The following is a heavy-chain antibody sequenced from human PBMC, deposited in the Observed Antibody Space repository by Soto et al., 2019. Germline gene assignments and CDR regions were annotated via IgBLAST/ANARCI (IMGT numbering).Heavy chain of an antibody. D-gene: IGHD3-16*01. J-gene: IGHJ3*01. CDR2: ITGNSARI. Sequence: EVPLLQSGGGVVQPGGSLRLSCAASDSTIRRYAMSWVRQAPGKGLEWVSGITGNSARIYYADSVRGRFTISRDNSKNTLYLQMDTLRAEDTAIYYCAKNGDFDYDAFDVWGQGTVVTVSS. V-gene: IGHV3-23*01. CDR3: AKNGDFDYDAFDV. CDR1: DSTIRRYA.